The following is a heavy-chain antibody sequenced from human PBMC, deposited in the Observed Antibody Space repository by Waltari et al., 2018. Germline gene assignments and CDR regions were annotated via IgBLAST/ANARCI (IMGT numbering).Heavy chain of an antibody. CDR2: TKNKANSHIT. J-gene: IGHJ4*02. CDR1: GSPFSDHY. D-gene: IGHD2-2*01. CDR3: ARDTAAALDS. V-gene: IGHV3-72*01. Sequence: EVQLVESGGGLVQHGGSLRLSCVASGSPFSDHYMDWVRQAPGKGLEWVSRTKNKANSHITDYAASVKGRFIGSRDDSKNSLYLQMNNLKTEDTAVYYCARDTAAALDSWGQGTLVTVSS.